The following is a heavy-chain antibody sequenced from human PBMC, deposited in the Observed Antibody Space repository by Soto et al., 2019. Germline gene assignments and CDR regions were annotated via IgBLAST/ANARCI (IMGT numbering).Heavy chain of an antibody. CDR3: ARETYYDSSGYYHNWFDP. D-gene: IGHD3-22*01. CDR1: GFTFSSYS. Sequence: WGSLRLSCAASGFTFSSYSMNWVRQAPGKGLEWVSYISSSSSTIYYADSVKGRFTISRDNAKNSLYLQMNSLRAEDTAVYYCARETYYDSSGYYHNWFDPWGQGTLVTVSS. V-gene: IGHV3-48*01. CDR2: ISSSSSTI. J-gene: IGHJ5*02.